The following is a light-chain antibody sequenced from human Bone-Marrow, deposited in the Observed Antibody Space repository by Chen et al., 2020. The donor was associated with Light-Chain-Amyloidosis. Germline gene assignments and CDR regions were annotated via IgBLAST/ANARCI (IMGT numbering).Light chain of an antibody. CDR3: QPSFITLLRFT. V-gene: IGKV1-39*01. Sequence: DIQMTQSPTSLSASIGDRVTITCRASQSIGNYLNWYQQKPGKAPRLLIFAASSLQSGVPSRFSGSGFGTDFTLTISSLQPEDFATYYCQPSFITLLRFTFGPGTKVDTK. CDR1: QSIGNY. J-gene: IGKJ3*01. CDR2: AAS.